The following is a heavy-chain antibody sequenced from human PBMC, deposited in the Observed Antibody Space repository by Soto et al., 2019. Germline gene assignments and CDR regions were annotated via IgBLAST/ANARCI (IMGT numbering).Heavy chain of an antibody. CDR1: GFTFSSYA. CDR2: ISGSGGST. V-gene: IGHV3-23*01. J-gene: IGHJ4*02. D-gene: IGHD6-19*01. Sequence: GGSLRLSCAASGFTFSSYAMSWVRQAPGKGLEWVSAISGSGGSTYYADSVKGRFTISRDNSKNTLYLQMNSLRAEETAVYYCAKAPVGPPGYSSGWYGGDYFDYWGQGTLVTVSS. CDR3: AKAPVGPPGYSSGWYGGDYFDY.